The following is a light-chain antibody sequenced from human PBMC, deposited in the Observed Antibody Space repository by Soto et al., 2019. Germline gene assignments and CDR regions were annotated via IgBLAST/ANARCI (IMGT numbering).Light chain of an antibody. J-gene: IGKJ2*01. CDR3: QQYGSLPYT. V-gene: IGKV2-28*01. CDR1: QILLQSNGYNY. CDR2: LGS. Sequence: DIVMTQSPLSLPVTPSEPSSISFISIQILLQSNGYNYFDWYLNKPGQSQQLLIYLGSNRASGVPDRFSGSGSGKDFTLTISRLEPEDFAVYHCQQYGSLPYTFGQGTKVDIK.